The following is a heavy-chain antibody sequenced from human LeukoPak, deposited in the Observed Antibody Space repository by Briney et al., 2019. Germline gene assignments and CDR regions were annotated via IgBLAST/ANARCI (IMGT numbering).Heavy chain of an antibody. Sequence: PSETLSLTCTVSGVSISSYYWSWIRQPAGKGLEWLGRIYTSGSTNYNPSLKSRVTMSVDTSKNQFSLKLSSVTAADTAVYYCARVLVIAATPTEVNNWFDPWGQGTLVTVSS. J-gene: IGHJ5*02. V-gene: IGHV4-4*07. CDR1: GVSISSYY. CDR3: ARVLVIAATPTEVNNWFDP. CDR2: IYTSGST. D-gene: IGHD2-15*01.